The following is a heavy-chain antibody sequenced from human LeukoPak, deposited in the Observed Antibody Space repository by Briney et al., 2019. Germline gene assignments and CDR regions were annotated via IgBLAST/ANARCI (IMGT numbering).Heavy chain of an antibody. J-gene: IGHJ4*02. CDR3: AKATKSIVVDNYFDY. D-gene: IGHD3-22*01. CDR2: ASYYVGKQ. Sequence: PGGSLTLSCAASGFTFSDYAMSWVRQAPGKGLEWVSTASYYVGKQYHADSVRGRFTVSRDNSRNTVSLQMSSLRAEDTAVYYCAKATKSIVVDNYFDYWGQGALVTVSS. CDR1: GFTFSDYA. V-gene: IGHV3-23*01.